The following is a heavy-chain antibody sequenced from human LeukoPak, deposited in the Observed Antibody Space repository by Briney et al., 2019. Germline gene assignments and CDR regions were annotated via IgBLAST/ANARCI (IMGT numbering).Heavy chain of an antibody. D-gene: IGHD6-13*01. CDR1: GFSLSTSGVG. CDR3: ARGRWYVDY. Sequence: SGPTLVNPTQTLTLTCTFSGFSLSTSGVGVGWIRQPPGKALEWLARIDWDDDKYYSTSLKTRLTISKGTSKNLVVLTMTNMDPVDTATYYCARGRWYVDYWGQGTLVTVSS. V-gene: IGHV2-70*11. CDR2: IDWDDDK. J-gene: IGHJ4*02.